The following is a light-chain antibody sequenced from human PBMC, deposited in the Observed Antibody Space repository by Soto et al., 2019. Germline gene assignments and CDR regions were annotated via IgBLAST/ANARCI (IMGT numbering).Light chain of an antibody. CDR3: ISYTGSSTSYV. J-gene: IGLJ1*01. Sequence: QSVLTQPASVSGSPGQSITISCAGTSGEVGRYNQVAWYQQHPGKVPKLIIYEVTKRPSGVSNRFSGSKSGNTASLNISGLQAEDEADYYCISYTGSSTSYVFGTGTKLTVL. CDR1: SGEVGRYNQ. V-gene: IGLV2-14*01. CDR2: EVT.